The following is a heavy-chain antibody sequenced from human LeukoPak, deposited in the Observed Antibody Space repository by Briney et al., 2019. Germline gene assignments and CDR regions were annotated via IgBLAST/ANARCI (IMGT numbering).Heavy chain of an antibody. CDR3: ARAYTYLIVVRYNWFDP. J-gene: IGHJ5*02. CDR1: GGSISSGGYS. D-gene: IGHD3-22*01. Sequence: NPSETLSLTCAVSGGSISSGGYSWSWIRQPPGKGLEWIGYIYHSGSTYYNPSLKSRVTISVDRSKNQFSLKLSSVTAADTAVYYCARAYTYLIVVRYNWFDPWGQGTLVTVSS. CDR2: IYHSGST. V-gene: IGHV4-30-2*01.